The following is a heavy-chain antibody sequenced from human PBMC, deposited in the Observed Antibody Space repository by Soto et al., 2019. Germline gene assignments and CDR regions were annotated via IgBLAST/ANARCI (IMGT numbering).Heavy chain of an antibody. CDR2: IKYDGSTT. CDR1: GFTFSDYW. D-gene: IGHD5-18*01. V-gene: IGHV3-74*01. J-gene: IGHJ3*01. CDR3: ARGIPGYYGCDV. Sequence: EVQLVESGGGLLQPGGSLRLSCEASGFTFSDYWLHWVRQVPGKGLVWVSRIKYDGSTTNYADSVKGRFTISRDNAKNSVYLQMNGLRVEDTALYYCARGIPGYYGCDVGGQGTMVTVSS.